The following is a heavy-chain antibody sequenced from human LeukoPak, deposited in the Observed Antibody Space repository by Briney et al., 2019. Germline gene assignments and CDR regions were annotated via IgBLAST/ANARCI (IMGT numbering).Heavy chain of an antibody. CDR2: INPNSGGT. CDR1: GYTFTGYY. V-gene: IGHV1-2*06. CDR3: ARDFGYYDSSGY. Sequence: GASVKVSCKASGYTFTGYYMHRVRQAPGQGLEWMGRINPNSGGTNYAQKFQGRVTMTRDTSISTAYMELSRLRSDDTAVYYCARDFGYYDSSGYWGQGTLVTVSS. J-gene: IGHJ4*02. D-gene: IGHD3-22*01.